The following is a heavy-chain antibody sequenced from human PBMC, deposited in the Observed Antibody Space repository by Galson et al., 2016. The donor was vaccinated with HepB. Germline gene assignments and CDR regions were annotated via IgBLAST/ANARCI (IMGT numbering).Heavy chain of an antibody. CDR3: ARQANLGYYDRPSFFDF. Sequence: SETLSLTCTVSGGSISSSSIYYWGWIRQPPGKGLEWIGSLYYSGNTYYNPSLKSRVTISVDASKNQFSLKLSSVTAADTAVYYCARQANLGYYDRPSFFDFWGQGTLVTVSS. CDR2: LYYSGNT. D-gene: IGHD3-22*01. CDR1: GGSISSSSIYY. J-gene: IGHJ4*02. V-gene: IGHV4-39*01.